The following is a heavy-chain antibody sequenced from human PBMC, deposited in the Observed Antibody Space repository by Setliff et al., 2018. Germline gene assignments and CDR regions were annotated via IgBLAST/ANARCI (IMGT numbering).Heavy chain of an antibody. D-gene: IGHD2-21*02. CDR3: AGATGVTYTWYFEH. CDR1: GGSITSGSYY. V-gene: IGHV4-61*02. Sequence: SETLSLTCAVSGGSITSGSYYWSWIRQPAGRGLEYIGRIYTSGATNYSPSVRGRVTISVDHLKNQVSLNLKSVTAADTAVYFCAGATGVTYTWYFEHWGQGSLVTSPQ. J-gene: IGHJ1*01. CDR2: IYTSGAT.